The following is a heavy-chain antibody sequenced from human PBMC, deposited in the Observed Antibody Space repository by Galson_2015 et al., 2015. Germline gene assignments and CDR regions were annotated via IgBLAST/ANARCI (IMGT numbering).Heavy chain of an antibody. CDR2: INPNSGGT. D-gene: IGHD3-3*01. V-gene: IGHV1-2*04. J-gene: IGHJ6*02. Sequence: SVKVSCKASGYTFTGYYMHWVRQAPGQGLEWMGWINPNSGGTNYAQKFQGWVTMTRDTSISTAYMELSRLRSDDTAAYYCARGPSSYYDFWSGYSFYGMDVWGQGTTVTVSS. CDR1: GYTFTGYY. CDR3: ARGPSSYYDFWSGYSFYGMDV.